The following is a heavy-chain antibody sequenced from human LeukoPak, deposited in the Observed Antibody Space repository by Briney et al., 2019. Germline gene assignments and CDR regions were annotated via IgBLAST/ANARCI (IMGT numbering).Heavy chain of an antibody. D-gene: IGHD2-2*01. J-gene: IGHJ6*03. V-gene: IGHV4-30-4*08. CDR3: ARDTRSTSSTTYYYYYYMDV. CDR2: IYYSGST. CDR1: GDSISSGDYY. Sequence: SETLSLTCTVSGDSISSGDYYWSWIRQPPGKGLEWIGYIYYSGSTYYNPSLKSRVTISVDTSKNQFSLKLSSVTAADTAVYYCARDTRSTSSTTYYYYYYMDVWGKGTTVTVSS.